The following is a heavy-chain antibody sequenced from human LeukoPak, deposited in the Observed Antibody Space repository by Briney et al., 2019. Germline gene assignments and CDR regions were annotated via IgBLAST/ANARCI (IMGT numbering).Heavy chain of an antibody. Sequence: ASVKVSCKASGYTFNGYYIHWVRQAPGQGLEWMGWINPNSGGTNYAQKFQGRVTMTRDTSISTAYMELSRLRSDDTAVYYCARGLRNYDSSGYYLRYWGQGTLVTVSS. CDR3: ARGLRNYDSSGYYLRY. CDR2: INPNSGGT. V-gene: IGHV1-2*02. J-gene: IGHJ4*02. CDR1: GYTFNGYY. D-gene: IGHD3-22*01.